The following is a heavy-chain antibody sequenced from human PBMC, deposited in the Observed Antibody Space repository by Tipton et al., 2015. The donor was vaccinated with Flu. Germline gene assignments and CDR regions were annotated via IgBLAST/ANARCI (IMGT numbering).Heavy chain of an antibody. CDR2: IYHSGST. D-gene: IGHD4-17*01. CDR3: ARHSSTDYGDYLNFDY. CDR1: GYSISSGYY. J-gene: IGHJ4*02. Sequence: TLSLTRAVSGYSISSGYYWGWIRQPPGKGLEWIGSIYHSGSTYYNPSLKSRVTISVDTSKNQFSLKLSSVTAADTAVYYCARHSSTDYGDYLNFDYWGQGTLVTVSS. V-gene: IGHV4-38-2*01.